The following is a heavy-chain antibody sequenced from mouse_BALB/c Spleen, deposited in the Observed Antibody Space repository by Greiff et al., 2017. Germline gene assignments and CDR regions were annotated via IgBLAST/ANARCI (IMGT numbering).Heavy chain of an antibody. CDR1: GYAFSSSW. D-gene: IGHD2-12*01. CDR3: ARSESYYPFAY. Sequence: QVQLQQSGPELVKPGASVKISCKASGYAFSSSWMNWVKQRPGQGLEWIGRIYPGDGDTNYNGKFKGKATLTADKSSSTAYMQLSSLTSVDSAVYYCARSESYYPFAYWGQGTLVTVSA. J-gene: IGHJ3*01. V-gene: IGHV1-82*01. CDR2: IYPGDGDT.